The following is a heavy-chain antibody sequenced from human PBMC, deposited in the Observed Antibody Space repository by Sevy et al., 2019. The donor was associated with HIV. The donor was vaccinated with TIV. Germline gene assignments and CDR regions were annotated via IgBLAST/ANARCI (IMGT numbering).Heavy chain of an antibody. CDR2: ISAYNGNT. CDR1: GYTFTSYG. D-gene: IGHD3-10*01. CDR3: AREGWSMEYYYGSGSYYGANYYYYCMDV. J-gene: IGHJ6*03. V-gene: IGHV1-18*04. Sequence: ASVKVSCKASGYTFTSYGISWVRQAPGQGLEWMGWISAYNGNTNYAQKLQDRVTMTTETSTGTAYMELRSLRADDTDVYYCAREGWSMEYYYGSGSYYGANYYYYCMDVWGKGTTVTVSS.